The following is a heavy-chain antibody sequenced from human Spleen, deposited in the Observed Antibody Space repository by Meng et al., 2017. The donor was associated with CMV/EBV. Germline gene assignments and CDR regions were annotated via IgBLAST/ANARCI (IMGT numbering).Heavy chain of an antibody. CDR2: ISSSSSYI. J-gene: IGHJ6*02. Sequence: GESLKISCAASGFTFSSYTMNWVRQAPGKGLEWVSSISSSSSYIYYADSVKGRFTISRDNAKNSLYLQMNSLRAEDTAVYYCVRDSSTWDYHYYGMDVWGQGTTVTVSS. V-gene: IGHV3-21*01. D-gene: IGHD6-13*01. CDR3: VRDSSTWDYHYYGMDV. CDR1: GFTFSSYT.